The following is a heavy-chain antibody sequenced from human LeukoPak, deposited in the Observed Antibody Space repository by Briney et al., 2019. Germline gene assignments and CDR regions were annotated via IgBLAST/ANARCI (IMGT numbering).Heavy chain of an antibody. CDR3: AKADDSHRRSGWKYYFDY. D-gene: IGHD6-19*01. CDR1: GFTFSSYA. CDR2: ISGSGDST. Sequence: PGGSLRLSCEASGFTFSSYAMSWVRQAPGKGLEWVSAISGSGDSTYYADSGKGRFTISRDNSKNTLYPQINSLRAEETAVYYCAKADDSHRRSGWKYYFDYWGQGTLVTVSS. V-gene: IGHV3-23*01. J-gene: IGHJ4*02.